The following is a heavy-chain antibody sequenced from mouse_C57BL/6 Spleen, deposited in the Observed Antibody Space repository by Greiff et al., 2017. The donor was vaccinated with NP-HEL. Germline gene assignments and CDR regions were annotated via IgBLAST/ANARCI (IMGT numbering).Heavy chain of an antibody. D-gene: IGHD2-2*01. CDR3: ARDNGYYRYFDV. V-gene: IGHV5-4*01. CDR2: ISDGGSYT. Sequence: EVKLVESGGGLVKPGGSLKLSCAASGFTFSSYAMSWVRQTPEKRLEWVATISDGGSYTYYPDNVKGRFTLSRDNAKNNLYLQMSHLKSEDTAMYYCARDNGYYRYFDVWGTGTTVTVSS. CDR1: GFTFSSYA. J-gene: IGHJ1*03.